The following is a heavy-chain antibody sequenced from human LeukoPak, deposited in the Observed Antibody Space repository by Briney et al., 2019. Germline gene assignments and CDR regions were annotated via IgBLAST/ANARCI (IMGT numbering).Heavy chain of an antibody. V-gene: IGHV1-2*06. D-gene: IGHD2-15*01. J-gene: IGHJ4*02. CDR1: GYTFTVYY. Sequence: ASVKVSCKASGYTFTVYYMHWVRQAPGQGLEWMGRINPNSGGTNYAQKFQGRVTLTRDTSISTAYMELSRLRSDDTAVYYCAKGGWVAASPFDYWGQGTLVTVSS. CDR3: AKGGWVAASPFDY. CDR2: INPNSGGT.